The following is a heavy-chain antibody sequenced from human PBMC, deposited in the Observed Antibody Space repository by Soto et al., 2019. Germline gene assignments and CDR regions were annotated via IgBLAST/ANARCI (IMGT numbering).Heavy chain of an antibody. CDR2: ISAYNGNT. V-gene: IGHV1-18*01. J-gene: IGHJ4*02. CDR1: GYTFTSYG. D-gene: IGHD3-9*01. Sequence: QVQLVQSGAEVKKPGASVKVSCKASGYTFTSYGISWVRQAPGQGLEWMGWISAYNGNTNYAQKLQGRVTMTTDTSTSTAYMELRSLRSDDTAVYYCARGRAYYDILPGYYPKGDFDYWGQGTLVTVSS. CDR3: ARGRAYYDILPGYYPKGDFDY.